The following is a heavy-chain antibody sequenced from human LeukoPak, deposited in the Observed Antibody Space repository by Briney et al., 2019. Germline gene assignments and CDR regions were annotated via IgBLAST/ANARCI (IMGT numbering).Heavy chain of an antibody. D-gene: IGHD3-10*01. CDR2: IYYSGST. Sequence: SETLSLTSTVSGGSISSSTYYWGWIRQPPGKGLEWIGSIYYSGSTYYNPSLKSRVTISVDTSKNQFSLKLSSVTAADTAVYYCARPTWFGELLSFDIWGQGTMVTVSS. V-gene: IGHV4-39*01. CDR1: GGSISSSTYY. J-gene: IGHJ3*02. CDR3: ARPTWFGELLSFDI.